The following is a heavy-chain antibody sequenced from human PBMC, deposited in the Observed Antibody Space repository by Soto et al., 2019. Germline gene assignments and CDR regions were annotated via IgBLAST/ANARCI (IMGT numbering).Heavy chain of an antibody. CDR3: ARESQRDYDDWSGYQYYYYCDMDV. V-gene: IGHV4-59*01. J-gene: IGHJ6*02. Sequence: SETLSLTCTVSGGSISSYYWSWIRQPPGKGLEWFGSIYYSGNTNYSPSLKSRVTITIDTSKNQISLKLSSVTAADTAAYYCARESQRDYDDWSGYQYYYYCDMDVWGQGTTVTVSS. D-gene: IGHD3-3*01. CDR2: IYYSGNT. CDR1: GGSISSYY.